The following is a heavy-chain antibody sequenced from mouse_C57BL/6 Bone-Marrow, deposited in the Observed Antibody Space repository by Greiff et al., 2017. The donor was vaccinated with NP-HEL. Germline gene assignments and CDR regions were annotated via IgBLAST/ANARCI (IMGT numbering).Heavy chain of an antibody. D-gene: IGHD1-1*01. J-gene: IGHJ3*01. V-gene: IGHV5-6*01. Sequence: EVQLVESGGDLVKPGGSLKLSCAASGFTFSSYGMSWVRQTPDKRLEWVATISSGGSYTYYPDSVKGRFTISRDNAKNTLYLQMSSLKPEDTAMYYCARLRYPFAYWGQGTLVTVSA. CDR1: GFTFSSYG. CDR3: ARLRYPFAY. CDR2: ISSGGSYT.